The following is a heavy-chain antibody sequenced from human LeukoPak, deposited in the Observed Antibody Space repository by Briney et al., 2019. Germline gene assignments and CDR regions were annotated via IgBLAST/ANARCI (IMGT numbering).Heavy chain of an antibody. CDR1: GGSISSYY. CDR3: ARDSDYGDYYFDY. Sequence: RASETLSPTCTVSGGSISSYYWSWIRQPPGKGLEWIGYIYYSGSTNYNPSLKSRVTISVDTSKNQFSLKLSSVTAADTAVYYCARDSDYGDYYFDYWGQGTLVTVSS. J-gene: IGHJ4*02. CDR2: IYYSGST. V-gene: IGHV4-59*01. D-gene: IGHD4-17*01.